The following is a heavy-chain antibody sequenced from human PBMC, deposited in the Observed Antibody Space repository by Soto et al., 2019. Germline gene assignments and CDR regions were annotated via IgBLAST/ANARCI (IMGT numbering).Heavy chain of an antibody. Sequence: LRLSCAASGFTFSSYSMNWVRQAPGKGLEWVSSITGSSSHIYYADSVKGRITICIDNAKNSLYLQMSSLRAEDTAVYYCARDPSDLWEPDQYLQQGGQGSRVPVSS. CDR3: ARDPSDLWEPDQYLQQ. CDR2: ITGSSSHI. D-gene: IGHD1-26*01. V-gene: IGHV3-21*01. J-gene: IGHJ1*01. CDR1: GFTFSSYS.